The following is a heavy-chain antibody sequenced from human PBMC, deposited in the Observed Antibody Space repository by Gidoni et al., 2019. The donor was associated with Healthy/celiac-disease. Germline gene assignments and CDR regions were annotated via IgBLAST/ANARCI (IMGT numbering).Heavy chain of an antibody. CDR2: IYYSGST. D-gene: IGHD6-13*01. CDR3: ARSRKQQLVRDYYFDY. J-gene: IGHJ4*02. Sequence: QVQLQESGPGLVKHSETLSLTCTVSGGSVSSGSYYWSWIRQPPGKGLEWIGYIYYSGSTNYNPSLKSRVTISVDTSKNQFSLKLSSVTAADTAVYYCARSRKQQLVRDYYFDYWGQGTLVTVSS. V-gene: IGHV4-61*01. CDR1: GGSVSSGSYY.